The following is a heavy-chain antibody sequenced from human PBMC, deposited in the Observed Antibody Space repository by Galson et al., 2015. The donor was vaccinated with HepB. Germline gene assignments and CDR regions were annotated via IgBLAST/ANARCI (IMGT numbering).Heavy chain of an antibody. V-gene: IGHV3-33*01. D-gene: IGHD2-21*02. CDR1: GFSFSSFG. CDR2: IWFDGSDK. J-gene: IGHJ6*02. CDR3: ARVGHGPYCGGDRYSGRYYYYYGMDV. Sequence: LRLSCAASGFSFSSFGMHWVRQAPGKGLEWVAVIWFDGSDKYFADSVKGRFTISRDNSKNTLHLQMNSLRAEDTAVYYCARVGHGPYCGGDRYSGRYYYYYGMDVWGQGTTVTVSS.